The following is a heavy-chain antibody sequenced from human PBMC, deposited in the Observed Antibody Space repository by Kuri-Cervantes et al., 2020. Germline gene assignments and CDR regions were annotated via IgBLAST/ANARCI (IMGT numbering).Heavy chain of an antibody. CDR1: GFTVSSNY. CDR2: IYSGGST. CDR3: AGDTYYFDY. Sequence: LSLTCAASGFTVSSNYMSWVRQAPGKGLEWVSVIYSGGSTYYADSVKGRFIISRDNSKNTLYLQMNSLRAEDTAVYYCAGDTYYFDYWGQGTLVTVSS. J-gene: IGHJ4*02. V-gene: IGHV3-53*01.